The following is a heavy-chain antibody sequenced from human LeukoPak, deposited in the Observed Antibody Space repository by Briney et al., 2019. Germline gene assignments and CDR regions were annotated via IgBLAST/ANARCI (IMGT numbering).Heavy chain of an antibody. CDR1: GGSISSGDYY. CDR3: ARVGEDSSGYSPDY. V-gene: IGHV4-30-4*01. D-gene: IGHD3-22*01. CDR2: IYYSGST. Sequence: SQTLSLTCTVSGGSISSGDYYWSWIRQPPGKGLEWIGYIYYSGSTYYNPSLKSRVTISVDTSKNQFSLKLSSVTAADTAVYYCARVGEDSSGYSPDYWGQGTLVTVSS. J-gene: IGHJ4*02.